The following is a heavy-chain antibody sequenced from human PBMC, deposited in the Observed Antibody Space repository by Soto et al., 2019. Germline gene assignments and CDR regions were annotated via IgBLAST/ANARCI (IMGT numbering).Heavy chain of an antibody. CDR3: ARELNYSDSRVYYWANAFYI. Sequence: SETRSLTCTVSVGSISSGDYYWSWIRQPPGKGLEWIGYIYYGGSTYYNPSLKSRVTISVDTSKNQFSLKLSSVTAADTAVLYCARELNYSDSRVYYWANAFYIWGQGTMVTVSS. J-gene: IGHJ3*02. CDR2: IYYGGST. D-gene: IGHD3-22*01. V-gene: IGHV4-30-4*01. CDR1: VGSISSGDYY.